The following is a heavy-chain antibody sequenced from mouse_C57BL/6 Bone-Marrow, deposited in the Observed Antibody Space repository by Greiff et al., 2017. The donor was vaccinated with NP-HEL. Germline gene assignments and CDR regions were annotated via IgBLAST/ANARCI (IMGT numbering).Heavy chain of an antibody. J-gene: IGHJ2*01. V-gene: IGHV1-54*01. CDR2: LNPGRGGT. CDR3: AREGYDGYLFDY. D-gene: IGHD2-3*01. Sequence: VQLQESGAELVRPGTSVKVSCKASGYAFTNYLIEWVKQRPGQGLEWIGVLNPGRGGTNYNEKFKGKATLTADKSSITAYKQLSSLTSEDSAVDFCAREGYDGYLFDYWGQGTTLTVSS. CDR1: GYAFTNYL.